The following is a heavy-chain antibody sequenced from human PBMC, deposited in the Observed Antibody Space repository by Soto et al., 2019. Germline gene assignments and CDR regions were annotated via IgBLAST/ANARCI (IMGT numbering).Heavy chain of an antibody. Sequence: SVKVSCKASGGTFSSYTISWVRQAPGQGLEWMGRIIPILGIANYAQKFQGRVTITADKSTSTAYMELSSLRSEDTAVYYCARGLRYFDWLPPPYYFDYWGQGTLVTVSS. D-gene: IGHD3-9*01. CDR3: ARGLRYFDWLPPPYYFDY. CDR2: IIPILGIA. V-gene: IGHV1-69*02. J-gene: IGHJ4*02. CDR1: GGTFSSYT.